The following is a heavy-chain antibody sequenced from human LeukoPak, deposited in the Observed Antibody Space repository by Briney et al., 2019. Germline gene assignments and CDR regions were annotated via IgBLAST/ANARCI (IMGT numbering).Heavy chain of an antibody. CDR2: MSPNSGDT. Sequence: ASVKVSCKASGYTFTSYDFNWVRQATGQRPERMGWMSPNSGDTGYAQKFQDRVTMTRNTSISTAYMELSSLRSDDTAVYYCARDFSSGWPNFDYWGQGTLVTVSS. V-gene: IGHV1-8*01. J-gene: IGHJ4*02. D-gene: IGHD3-3*01. CDR1: GYTFTSYD. CDR3: ARDFSSGWPNFDY.